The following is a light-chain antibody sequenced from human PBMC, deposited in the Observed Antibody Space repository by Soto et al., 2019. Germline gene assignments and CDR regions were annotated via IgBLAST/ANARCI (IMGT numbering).Light chain of an antibody. CDR3: QQSASTPWT. J-gene: IGKJ1*01. Sequence: DIQMTQSPSSLSASVGDRVTINGRASQSVSTNLDWYQQKPGKAPNLLIFAASSLQSGVPARFSGSGSETDFTLTISSLQPEDFATYYCQQSASTPWTVGQGTKVDI. CDR1: QSVSTN. CDR2: AAS. V-gene: IGKV1-39*01.